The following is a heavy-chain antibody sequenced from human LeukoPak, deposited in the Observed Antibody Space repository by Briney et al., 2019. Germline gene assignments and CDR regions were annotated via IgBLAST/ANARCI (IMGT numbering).Heavy chain of an antibody. CDR1: GGSSCGYF. V-gene: IGHV4-34*01. CDR2: INQSGRT. D-gene: IGHD3-22*01. J-gene: IGHJ3*02. Sequence: SETLSLTCAVYGGSSCGYFGSWICETPGKGGGRIGEINQSGRTNYTPSLKSRVTISVATSKNQVSLRLRTVTAADTAVYYCARGARSAYYYDSSEAFDIWGQGTMVTVSS. CDR3: ARGARSAYYYDSSEAFDI.